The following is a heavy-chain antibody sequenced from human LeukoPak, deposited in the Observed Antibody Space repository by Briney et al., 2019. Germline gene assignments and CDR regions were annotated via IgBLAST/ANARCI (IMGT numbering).Heavy chain of an antibody. Sequence: PGESLKISCKGSGYSFAGYWIGWVRQMPGKGLEWMGIIFPGDSHTTYSPSFQGQVTMSADKSINTAYLQWSSLKASDTSMYYCARLSGSQLEKYFFDYWGQGTLVTVSS. CDR2: IFPGDSHT. J-gene: IGHJ4*02. CDR1: GYSFAGYW. V-gene: IGHV5-51*01. D-gene: IGHD1-26*01. CDR3: ARLSGSQLEKYFFDY.